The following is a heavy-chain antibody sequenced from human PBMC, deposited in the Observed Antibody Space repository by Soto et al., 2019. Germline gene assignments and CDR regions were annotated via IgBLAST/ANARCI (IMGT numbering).Heavy chain of an antibody. D-gene: IGHD2-15*01. CDR1: GYIFTAYS. Sequence: GASVKVSCKASGYIFTAYSMHWVRQAPGQGLEWMGVVNPSGGSTNYAQRFQGRITMTRDTSTSTVYMDLKFLTSEDTAVYYCVREENCSDGVCYSEYFQRWGQGTLVTVSS. CDR2: VNPSGGST. V-gene: IGHV1-46*01. J-gene: IGHJ1*01. CDR3: VREENCSDGVCYSEYFQR.